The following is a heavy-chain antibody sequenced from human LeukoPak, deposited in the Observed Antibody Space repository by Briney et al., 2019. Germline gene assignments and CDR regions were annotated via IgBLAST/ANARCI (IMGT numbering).Heavy chain of an antibody. CDR3: AREVASYFDY. V-gene: IGHV4-30-2*01. J-gene: IGHJ4*02. Sequence: SETLSLTCAVYGGSFSGYSWSWIRQPPGKGLEWIGYIYHGGSTYYNPSLKSRVTISVDRSKNQFSLKLSSVTAADTAVYYCAREVASYFDYWGQGTLVTVSS. CDR1: GGSFSGYS. CDR2: IYHGGST.